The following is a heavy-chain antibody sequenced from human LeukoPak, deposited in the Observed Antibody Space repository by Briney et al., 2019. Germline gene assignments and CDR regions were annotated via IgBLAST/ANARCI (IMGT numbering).Heavy chain of an antibody. V-gene: IGHV1-18*01. Sequence: ASVKVSCKASGYTFTRYGISWVRQAPGQGLEWMGWTSAYNGNTNHAQKFQGRVTMTTDTSTTTAYMELRSLRSDDTAVYYCARWVPAAIIYAFDIWGQGTRVTVSP. J-gene: IGHJ3*02. D-gene: IGHD2-2*01. CDR1: GYTFTRYG. CDR2: TSAYNGNT. CDR3: ARWVPAAIIYAFDI.